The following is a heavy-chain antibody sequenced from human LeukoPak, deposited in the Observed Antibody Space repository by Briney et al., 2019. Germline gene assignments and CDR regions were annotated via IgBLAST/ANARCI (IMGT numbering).Heavy chain of an antibody. CDR3: AKDGVGATWGGWDY. Sequence: GGSLRLSCAASGFTFSSYAMSWVRQAPGKGLEWVSAISGSGGSTYYADSVKGRFTISRDNFKNTLYLQMNSLRAEDTAVYYCAKDGVGATWGGWDYWGQGTLVTVSS. D-gene: IGHD1-26*01. J-gene: IGHJ4*02. CDR2: ISGSGGST. V-gene: IGHV3-23*01. CDR1: GFTFSSYA.